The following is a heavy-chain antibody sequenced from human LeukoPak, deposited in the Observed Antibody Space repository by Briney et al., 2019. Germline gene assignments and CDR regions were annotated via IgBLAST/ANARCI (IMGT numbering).Heavy chain of an antibody. V-gene: IGHV3-30*02. D-gene: IGHD6-13*01. CDR3: AREFLSAAGPGTDY. Sequence: PGGSLRLSCAASGFTFSSYGMHWVRQAPGKGLEWVAFIRYDGSNKYYADSVKGRFTISRDNSKNTLYLQMNSLRAEDTAVYYCAREFLSAAGPGTDYWGQGTLVTVSS. CDR1: GFTFSSYG. CDR2: IRYDGSNK. J-gene: IGHJ4*02.